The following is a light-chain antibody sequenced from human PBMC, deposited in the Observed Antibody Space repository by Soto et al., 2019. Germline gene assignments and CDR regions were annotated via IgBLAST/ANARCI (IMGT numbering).Light chain of an antibody. CDR3: QQYNSWPRT. CDR1: QSVSSK. J-gene: IGKJ4*01. Sequence: EIVMTQSPATLSVSPGEGATLSCRASQSVSSKLAWYQQKPGQAPRLLIFGASTRAIGLPARFSGSGSGTEFTLTISSLQSEDFAVYYCQQYNSWPRTFGGGTKVDIK. V-gene: IGKV3-15*01. CDR2: GAS.